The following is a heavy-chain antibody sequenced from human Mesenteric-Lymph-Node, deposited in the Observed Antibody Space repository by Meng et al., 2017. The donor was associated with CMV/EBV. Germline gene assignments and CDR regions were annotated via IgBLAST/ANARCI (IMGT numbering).Heavy chain of an antibody. Sequence: CMASGLMFTAYGITWVRQAPGQGLEWMGWINPYNGNRDYAQNLQGRVTLTTDTSTTTAYLELGSLRSDDTAVYYCARTPIGVVPSDLWGQGTLVTVSS. J-gene: IGHJ5*02. CDR2: INPYNGNR. D-gene: IGHD3-22*01. CDR3: ARTPIGVVPSDL. CDR1: GLMFTAYG. V-gene: IGHV1-18*04.